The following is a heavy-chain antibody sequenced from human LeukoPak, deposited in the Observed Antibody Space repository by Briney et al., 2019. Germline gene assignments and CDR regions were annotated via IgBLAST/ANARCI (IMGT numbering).Heavy chain of an antibody. CDR2: ISSSGSTI. V-gene: IGHV3-48*03. CDR3: ARRGYSGYDTLWVWAFDI. J-gene: IGHJ3*02. CDR1: GFTFSSYE. D-gene: IGHD5-12*01. Sequence: GGSLRVSCAASGFTFSSYEMNWVRQAPGKGLEWVSYISSSGSTIYYADSVKGRFTISRDNAKNSLYLQMNSLRAEDTAVYYCARRGYSGYDTLWVWAFDIWGQGTMVTVSS.